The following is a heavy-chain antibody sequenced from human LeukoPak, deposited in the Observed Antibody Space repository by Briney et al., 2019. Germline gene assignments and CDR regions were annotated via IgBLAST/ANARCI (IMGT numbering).Heavy chain of an antibody. CDR2: IYYSGST. D-gene: IGHD2/OR15-2a*01. Sequence: SETLSLTCTVSGGSISSYYWSWIRQPPGKGLEWIGYIYYSGSTNYNPPLKSRVTISVDTSKNQFSLKLSSVTAADTAVYYCARGLLPDYWGQGTLVTVSS. CDR3: ARGLLPDY. V-gene: IGHV4-59*12. J-gene: IGHJ4*02. CDR1: GGSISSYY.